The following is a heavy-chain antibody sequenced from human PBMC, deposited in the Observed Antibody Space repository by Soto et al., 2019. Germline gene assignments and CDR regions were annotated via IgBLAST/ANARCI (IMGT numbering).Heavy chain of an antibody. Sequence: ASVTVSCQASGGTFISYAISWVRQAPGQGLEWMGWISGYNGDTKYAQKFQGRVTMTVDTSTTTAYMELRSLTSDGRAVYYCAKNGQPPYYYYGMDVWGQGTTVTVSS. D-gene: IGHD2-8*01. V-gene: IGHV1-18*01. CDR1: GGTFISYA. J-gene: IGHJ6*02. CDR2: ISGYNGDT. CDR3: AKNGQPPYYYYGMDV.